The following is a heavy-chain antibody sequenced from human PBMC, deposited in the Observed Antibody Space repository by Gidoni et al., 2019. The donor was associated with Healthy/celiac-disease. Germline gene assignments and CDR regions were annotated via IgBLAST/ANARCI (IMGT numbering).Heavy chain of an antibody. CDR2: IYYSGST. CDR3: ARLRVAGTD. Sequence: DGLAWIGSIYYSGSTYYNPSLKSRVTISVDTSKNQFSLKLSSVTAADTAVYYCARLRVAGTDWGQGTLVTVSS. J-gene: IGHJ4*02. V-gene: IGHV4-39*01. D-gene: IGHD6-19*01.